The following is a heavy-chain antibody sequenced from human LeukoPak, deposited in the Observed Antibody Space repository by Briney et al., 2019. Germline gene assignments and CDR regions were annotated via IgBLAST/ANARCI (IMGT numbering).Heavy chain of an antibody. D-gene: IGHD3-9*01. CDR3: VWGDYDILTGYLDY. J-gene: IGHJ4*02. Sequence: SVKVSCKASGGTFSSYAISWVRQAPGQGLEWMGGIIPIFGTANYAQRFQRRVTITTDEYTSTAYLELSSLRSEDTAVYYCVWGDYDILTGYLDYWGQGTLVTVSS. V-gene: IGHV1-69*05. CDR1: GGTFSSYA. CDR2: IIPIFGTA.